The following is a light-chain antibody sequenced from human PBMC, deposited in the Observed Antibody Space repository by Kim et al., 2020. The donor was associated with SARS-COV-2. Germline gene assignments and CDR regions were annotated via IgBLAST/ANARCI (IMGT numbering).Light chain of an antibody. CDR1: SSDVGGYNY. CDR3: SSYTSISTLV. CDR2: DVS. Sequence: QSALTQPASVSGSPGQSITISCTGTSSDVGGYNYVSWYQQHPGKAPKLMIYDVSNRPSGVSNRFSGSKSGNTASQTISGLQAEDEADYYCSSYTSISTLVFGTGTKVTVL. V-gene: IGLV2-14*03. J-gene: IGLJ1*01.